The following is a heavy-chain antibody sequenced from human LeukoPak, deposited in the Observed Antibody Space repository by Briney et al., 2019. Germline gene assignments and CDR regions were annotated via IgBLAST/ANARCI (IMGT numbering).Heavy chain of an antibody. CDR2: ISVSGSTI. V-gene: IGHV3-11*01. CDR3: ARAAPLPSGLCHAFDM. J-gene: IGHJ3*02. Sequence: GGSLRLSCAASGFTFTDYYMSWFRQAPGKRLEWISYISVSGSTIYYADSMKGRFTISRDNARNSVYLQINSLRADDTAGYYCARAAPLPSGLCHAFDMWGQGTMVTVSS. D-gene: IGHD3-22*01. CDR1: GFTFTDYY.